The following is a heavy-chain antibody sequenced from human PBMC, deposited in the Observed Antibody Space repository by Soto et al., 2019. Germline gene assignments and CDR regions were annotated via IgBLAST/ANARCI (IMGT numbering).Heavy chain of an antibody. CDR3: AKDQAVTTKKGGY. CDR2: ISGSGGST. CDR1: GFTFSSYA. Sequence: EVQLLESGGGLVRPGGSLRLSCAASGFTFSSYAMSWVRQAPGKGLEWVSAISGSGGSTYYADSVKGRFTISRDNSKNTLYLQMNSLRAEDTAVYYCAKDQAVTTKKGGYWGQGTLVTVSS. J-gene: IGHJ4*02. D-gene: IGHD4-17*01. V-gene: IGHV3-23*01.